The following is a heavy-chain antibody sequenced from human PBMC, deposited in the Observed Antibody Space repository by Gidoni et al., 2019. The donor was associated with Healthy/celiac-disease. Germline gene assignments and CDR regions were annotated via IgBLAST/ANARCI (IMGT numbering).Heavy chain of an antibody. CDR2: IGGSGGST. Sequence: EVQLVESGGGLVQPGGSLRLHCAASAFTSGSYAMSWVRQAPGKGLEWVSAIGGSGGSTYYADAVKGRFTISRDNSKNTLYLQMNSLRAEDTAVYYGARQTMFRGVIITPSGYFDYWGQGTLVTVSS. D-gene: IGHD3-10*01. J-gene: IGHJ4*02. CDR1: AFTSGSYA. CDR3: ARQTMFRGVIITPSGYFDY. V-gene: IGHV3-23*04.